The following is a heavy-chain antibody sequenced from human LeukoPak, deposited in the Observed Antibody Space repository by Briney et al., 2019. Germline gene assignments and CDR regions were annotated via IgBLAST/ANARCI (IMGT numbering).Heavy chain of an antibody. CDR3: ARGDRPYYFDY. CDR2: IYRGDSDI. CDR1: GYSFTNYW. Sequence: GESLKISCKGSGYSFTNYWIGWVRQMPGKGLEWMGVIYRGDSDIRYSPSFEGQVTISADKSISTAYLQWSSLKASDTAMYFCARGDRPYYFDYWGQGTLLTVSS. J-gene: IGHJ4*02. V-gene: IGHV5-51*01. D-gene: IGHD6-6*01.